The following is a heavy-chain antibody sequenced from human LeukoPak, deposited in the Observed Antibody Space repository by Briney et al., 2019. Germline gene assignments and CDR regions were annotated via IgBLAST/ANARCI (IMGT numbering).Heavy chain of an antibody. D-gene: IGHD6-13*01. CDR3: ARDGGAAAGY. J-gene: IGHJ4*02. Sequence: PGGSLRLSCAASGFTFSNYEMKWVRQAPGKGLEWVSYISNSGTTMYYAESVKGRFSVSRDNTKNSLYLQINSLRAEDTGVYYCARDGGAAAGYWGQGTLVTVSS. V-gene: IGHV3-48*03. CDR2: ISNSGTTM. CDR1: GFTFSNYE.